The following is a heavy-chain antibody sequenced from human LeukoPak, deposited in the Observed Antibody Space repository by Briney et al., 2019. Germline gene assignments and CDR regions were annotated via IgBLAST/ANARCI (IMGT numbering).Heavy chain of an antibody. J-gene: IGHJ4*02. Sequence: PGGSLRLSCVASGFTFSSYSMNWVRQAPGKGLEWVSSISSSSSYIYYADSVEGRFTISRDNAKNSLYLQMNSLRAEDTAVYYCARGDRDLYCSSTSCYPVLGGQGNLVTVSS. V-gene: IGHV3-21*01. CDR1: GFTFSSYS. D-gene: IGHD2-2*01. CDR3: ARGDRDLYCSSTSCYPVL. CDR2: ISSSSSYI.